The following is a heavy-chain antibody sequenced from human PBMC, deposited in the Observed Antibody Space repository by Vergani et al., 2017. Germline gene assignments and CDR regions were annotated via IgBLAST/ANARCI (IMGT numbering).Heavy chain of an antibody. V-gene: IGHV3-33*01. J-gene: IGHJ4*02. CDR3: ERPRLGGDTNGVIDY. CDR2: IWSDGSNK. CDR1: GFTFSCYG. Sequence: QVQLVESGGGVVQPGRSLRLSCAASGFTFSCYGMHWVRQAPGKGLEWVAVIWSDGSNKYYADSVKGRVTISRDNYNNTLYLQMNSLRAEDTAVYYCERPRLGGDTNGVIDYWGQGTLVTVSS. D-gene: IGHD2-8*01.